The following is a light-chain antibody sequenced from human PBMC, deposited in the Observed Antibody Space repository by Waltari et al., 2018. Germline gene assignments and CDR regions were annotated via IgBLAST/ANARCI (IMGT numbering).Light chain of an antibody. CDR3: QQYNNWPPLT. J-gene: IGKJ4*01. CDR2: GAS. CDR1: QSVSSN. Sequence: EIVMTQSPATLSVSPGERATLSCMASQSVSSNLAWYQQKPGQAPRVLIYGASTRATGIPARFSGSGSGTEFTLTINSLQSEDFAVYYCQQYNNWPPLTFGGGTKVEIK. V-gene: IGKV3-15*01.